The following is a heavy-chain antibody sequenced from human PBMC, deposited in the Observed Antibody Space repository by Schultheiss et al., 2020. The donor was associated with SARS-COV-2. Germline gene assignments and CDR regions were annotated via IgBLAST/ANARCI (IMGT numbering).Heavy chain of an antibody. Sequence: GGSLRLSCAASGFTFSSYAMSWVRQAPGKGLEWVANIKQDGSEKYYVDSVKGRFTISRDNAKNSLYLQMNSLRAEDTAVYYCARVVSLLTYYYYMDVWGKGTTVTVSS. V-gene: IGHV3-7*01. CDR3: ARVVSLLTYYYYMDV. J-gene: IGHJ6*03. CDR2: IKQDGSEK. CDR1: GFTFSSYA. D-gene: IGHD4-23*01.